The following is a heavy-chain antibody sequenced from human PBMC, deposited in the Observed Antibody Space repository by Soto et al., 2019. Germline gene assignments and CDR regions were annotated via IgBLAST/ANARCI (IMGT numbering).Heavy chain of an antibody. D-gene: IGHD3-22*01. J-gene: IGHJ4*02. Sequence: ASVKVSCKVSGYTLTELSMHWVRQAPGKGLEWMGGFDPEDGETIYAQKFQGRVTMTEDTSTDTAYMELSSLRSEDTAVYYCANLGIQGYYPAQFDYWGQGTLVTVSS. V-gene: IGHV1-24*01. CDR3: ANLGIQGYYPAQFDY. CDR1: GYTLTELS. CDR2: FDPEDGET.